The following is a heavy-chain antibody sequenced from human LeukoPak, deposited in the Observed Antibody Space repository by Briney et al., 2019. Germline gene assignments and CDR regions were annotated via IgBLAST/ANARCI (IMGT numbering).Heavy chain of an antibody. CDR3: ASRRVAVPSTRAFDY. J-gene: IGHJ4*02. V-gene: IGHV3-21*01. CDR2: INSDSNYI. D-gene: IGHD5/OR15-5a*01. CDR1: GFTFRSYS. Sequence: GGSLRLSCAASGFTFRSYSMNWVRQAPGKGLEWVSSINSDSNYIYYTDSVQGRFTISTDSAKNSLYLQMSNLRAEDTALYYCASRRVAVPSTRAFDYWGQGTLVTVSS.